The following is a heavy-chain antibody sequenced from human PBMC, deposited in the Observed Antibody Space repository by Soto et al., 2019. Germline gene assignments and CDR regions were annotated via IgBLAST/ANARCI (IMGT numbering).Heavy chain of an antibody. Sequence: QITLKESGPPLVKPTQTLTLTCSFSGFSLTTEGVAVGWIRQSPGKALEWLSVIYWDDDQRSAKSLRSRLTIAKDTSKNQVVLTLANREPLDTAMYYCAHRDRASGGLFDDWGQGILVTVSS. CDR2: IYWDDDQ. J-gene: IGHJ4*02. CDR1: GFSLTTEGVA. V-gene: IGHV2-5*05. CDR3: AHRDRASGGLFDD. D-gene: IGHD3-10*01.